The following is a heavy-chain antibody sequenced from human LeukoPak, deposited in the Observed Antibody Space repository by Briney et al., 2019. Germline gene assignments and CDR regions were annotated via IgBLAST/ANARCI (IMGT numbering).Heavy chain of an antibody. CDR1: GFTVSSNF. V-gene: IGHV3-53*01. D-gene: IGHD3-10*01. Sequence: GGSLRLSCAASGFTVSSNFMSWVRQAPGKGLEWVSIIYSGGNTYYADSVKGRFTISRDNSKNTLYLQMNSLRAEDTAVFYCVGWVGHWGQGTLVTVSS. J-gene: IGHJ4*02. CDR3: VGWVGH. CDR2: IYSGGNT.